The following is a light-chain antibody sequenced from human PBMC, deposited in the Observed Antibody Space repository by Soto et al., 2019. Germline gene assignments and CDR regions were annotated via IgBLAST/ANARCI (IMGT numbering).Light chain of an antibody. Sequence: QPVLTQSSSASASLGSSVKLNCTLSSGHSSYIIAWHQQQPGKAPRYLMKLEGSGSYNKGSGVPDRFSGSSSGADRYLTSSNLQSEDEADYYCETWDSNTHVFGPGTKLTVL. J-gene: IGLJ1*01. CDR1: SGHSSYI. CDR2: LEGSGSY. CDR3: ETWDSNTHV. V-gene: IGLV4-60*03.